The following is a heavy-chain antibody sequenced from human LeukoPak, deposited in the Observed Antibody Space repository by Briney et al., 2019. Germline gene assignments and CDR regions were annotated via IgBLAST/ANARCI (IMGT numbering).Heavy chain of an antibody. J-gene: IGHJ5*02. CDR3: AKERSALPSYNSFDP. CDR1: GFTFSSYA. V-gene: IGHV3-23*01. Sequence: GGSLRLSCAASGFTFSSYAMSWLRQAPGKGLEWVSGIGGSGGSTYYADSVKGRFTISRDNSKNTLYLQMNSLRAEDTAVYYCAKERSALPSYNSFDPWGQGTLVTVSS. D-gene: IGHD2-2*01. CDR2: IGGSGGST.